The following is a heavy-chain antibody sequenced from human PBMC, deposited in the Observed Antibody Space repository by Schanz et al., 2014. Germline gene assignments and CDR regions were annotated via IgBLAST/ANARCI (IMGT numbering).Heavy chain of an antibody. D-gene: IGHD3-10*01. Sequence: VQLVESGGGLVKPGGSLRLSCAASGFTFSSYTMNWVRQAPGKGLEWVSCITGGSTTYTYYADSVRGRFTISRDNAKSSVYLQMNSLRAEDTAVYYCARSGVDVWGQGTTVTVSS. CDR3: ARSGVDV. CDR1: GFTFSSYT. V-gene: IGHV3-21*02. CDR2: ITGGSTTYT. J-gene: IGHJ6*02.